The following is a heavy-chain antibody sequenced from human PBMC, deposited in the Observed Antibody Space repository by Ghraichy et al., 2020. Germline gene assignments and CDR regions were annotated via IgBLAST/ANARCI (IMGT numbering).Heavy chain of an antibody. Sequence: GGSLRLSCAASGFTFSSYSMNWVRQAPGKGLEWVSYISSSSSTIYYADSVKGRFTISRDNAKNSLYLQMNSLRDEDTAVYYCARDADDFWSGYAFDIWGQGTMVTVSS. J-gene: IGHJ3*02. V-gene: IGHV3-48*02. CDR3: ARDADDFWSGYAFDI. D-gene: IGHD3-3*01. CDR1: GFTFSSYS. CDR2: ISSSSSTI.